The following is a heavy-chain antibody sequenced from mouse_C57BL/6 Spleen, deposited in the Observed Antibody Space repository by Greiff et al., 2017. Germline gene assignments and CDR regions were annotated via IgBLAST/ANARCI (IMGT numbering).Heavy chain of an antibody. J-gene: IGHJ4*01. D-gene: IGHD3-2*02. CDR3: AYSSGYVSYAMDY. Sequence: QVQLQQPGTELVKPGASVKLSCKASGYTFTSYWMHWVKQRPGQGLEWIGNINPSNGGTNYNEKFKSQATLTVDKSSSTAYMQLSSLTSEDSAVYYCAYSSGYVSYAMDYWGQGTSVTVSS. CDR2: INPSNGGT. V-gene: IGHV1-53*01. CDR1: GYTFTSYW.